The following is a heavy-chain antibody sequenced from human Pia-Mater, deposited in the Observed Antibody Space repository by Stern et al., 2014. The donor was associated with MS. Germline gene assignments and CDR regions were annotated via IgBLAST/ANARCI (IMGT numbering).Heavy chain of an antibody. V-gene: IGHV3-30*18. CDR3: AKDLSYPWSFDY. D-gene: IGHD1-26*01. CDR2: ISYDGKNQ. J-gene: IGHJ4*02. Sequence: VQLVESGGGVVQPGTSLRLSCAASGFSFYTHGMHWVRQAPGKGLEWVAFISYDGKNQYYADSVRGRFPISRDNPKKTLSLQLDSLRVEDTAVYHCAKDLSYPWSFDYWGQGTLLAVSS. CDR1: GFSFYTHG.